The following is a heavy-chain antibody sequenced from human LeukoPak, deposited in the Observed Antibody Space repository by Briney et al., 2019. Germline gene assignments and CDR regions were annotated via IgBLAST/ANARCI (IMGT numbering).Heavy chain of an antibody. Sequence: SVKVSFKASGGTFSSYAISWVRQAPGQGLEWMGGIIPIFGTANYAQKFQGRVTITTDESTSTAYMELSSLRSEDTAVYYCASYYYDSSGYQDWFDPWGQGTLVTVSS. J-gene: IGHJ5*02. D-gene: IGHD3-22*01. CDR3: ASYYYDSSGYQDWFDP. CDR1: GGTFSSYA. CDR2: IIPIFGTA. V-gene: IGHV1-69*05.